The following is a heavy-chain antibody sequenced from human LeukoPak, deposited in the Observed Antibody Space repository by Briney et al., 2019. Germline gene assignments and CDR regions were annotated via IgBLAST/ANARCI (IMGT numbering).Heavy chain of an antibody. CDR3: ARGESEGGWLVGSPFDY. CDR2: IIPIFGIA. CDR1: GGTFSSYA. D-gene: IGHD6-19*01. V-gene: IGHV1-69*04. J-gene: IGHJ4*02. Sequence: SVKVSCKASGGTFSSYAISWVRQAPGQGLEWMGRIIPIFGIANYAQKFQGRVTITADKSTSTAYMELSRLRSEDTAVYYCARGESEGGWLVGSPFDYWGQGTLVTVSS.